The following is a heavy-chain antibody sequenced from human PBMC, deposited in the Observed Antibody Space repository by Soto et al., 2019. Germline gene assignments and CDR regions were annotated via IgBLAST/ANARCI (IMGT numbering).Heavy chain of an antibody. D-gene: IGHD4-4*01. V-gene: IGHV3-30*09. J-gene: IGHJ5*02. CDR1: GFSFSSHA. CDR2: ISYDGSTT. CDR3: ARHVASTVTTSDWFDP. Sequence: PGGSLRLSCAASGFSFSSHAMHWVRQAPGKGLEWVAIISYDGSTTYHADSVKGRFAISRDNSKNTLYLQMNSLRIDDTAVYFCARHVASTVTTSDWFDPWGQGTLVTVSS.